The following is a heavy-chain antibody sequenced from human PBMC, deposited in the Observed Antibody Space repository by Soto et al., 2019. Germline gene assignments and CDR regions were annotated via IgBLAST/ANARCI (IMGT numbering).Heavy chain of an antibody. CDR2: ISTYSGNT. V-gene: IGHV1-18*01. D-gene: IGHD4-17*01. CDR3: ARTTVTASYYYMDV. Sequence: GASVKVSCKASGYTFTNYGFTWVRQAPGQGLEWLGWISTYSGNTKYAQKVQGRLTMTTDTSTSTANMELTSLRSDDTALYYCARTTVTASYYYMDVWGKGSTVTVSS. CDR1: GYTFTNYG. J-gene: IGHJ6*03.